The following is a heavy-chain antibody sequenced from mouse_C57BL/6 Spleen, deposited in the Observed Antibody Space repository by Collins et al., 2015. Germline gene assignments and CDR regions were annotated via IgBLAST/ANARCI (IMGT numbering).Heavy chain of an antibody. J-gene: IGHJ2*01. CDR2: IYPGDGDT. Sequence: QVQLQQSGPELVKPGASVKISCKASGYAFSSSWMNWVKQRPGKGLEWIGRIYPGDGDTNYNGKFKGKATLTADKSSSTAYMQLSSLTSEDSAVYFCARWDYFDYWGQGTTLTVSS. V-gene: IGHV1-82*01. CDR3: ARWDYFDY. CDR1: GYAFSSSW.